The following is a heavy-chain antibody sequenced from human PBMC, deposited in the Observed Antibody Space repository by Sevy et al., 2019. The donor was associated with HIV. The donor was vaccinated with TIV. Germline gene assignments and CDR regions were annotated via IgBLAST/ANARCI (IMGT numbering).Heavy chain of an antibody. CDR1: GFTFSRYS. CDR3: ARPGSGSFEFDS. V-gene: IGHV3-48*02. D-gene: IGHD6-19*01. J-gene: IGHJ4*02. Sequence: GGSQRLSCVASGFTFSRYSMNWVRQAPGKGLEWVSNIGSTGPTIYYADSVKGRFTISRDNAKNSLYLQMNSLREEDTAVYYCARPGSGSFEFDSWGQGTLVTVSS. CDR2: IGSTGPTI.